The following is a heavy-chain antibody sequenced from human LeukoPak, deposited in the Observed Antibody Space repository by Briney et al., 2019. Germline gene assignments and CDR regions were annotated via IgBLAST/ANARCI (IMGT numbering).Heavy chain of an antibody. CDR2: THNSGST. Sequence: ASETLSLTCTVSAGSITSHDYYWSWIRQAPGKGLEWIGYTHNSGSTFYNPSLKSRVTISVDTSKNQFSLELSSVTAADTAVYYCAREGGTTVDYWGQGTLVTVSS. J-gene: IGHJ4*02. D-gene: IGHD1-1*01. CDR1: AGSITSHDYY. V-gene: IGHV4-30-4*02. CDR3: AREGGTTVDY.